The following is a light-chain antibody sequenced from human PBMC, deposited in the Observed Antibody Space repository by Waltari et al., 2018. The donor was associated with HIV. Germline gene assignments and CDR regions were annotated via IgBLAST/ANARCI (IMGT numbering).Light chain of an antibody. CDR2: GAT. J-gene: IGKJ5*01. Sequence: EIVLTQSPATLSVSPGERVTLSCRASQSVSRNLALDWQKPGQSPRPVVHGATTRATGIPARFSGSGSDTEFTLTISGLMSEDFAVYFCQQYNKPPPGISFGQGTRLETK. CDR1: QSVSRN. CDR3: QQYNKPPPGIS. V-gene: IGKV3-15*01.